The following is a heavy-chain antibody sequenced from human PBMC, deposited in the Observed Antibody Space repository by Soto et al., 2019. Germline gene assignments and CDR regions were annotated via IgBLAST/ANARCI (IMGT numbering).Heavy chain of an antibody. CDR1: GYSFTTYW. V-gene: IGHV5-51*01. J-gene: IGHJ4*02. CDR3: ARLQAAAGDKDLTLDY. Sequence: GESLKISCKGSGYSFTTYWIAWVRQMPGKGLEWMGIIYPGDSRTTYSPSFQGQDIISADKSISTAYLQWSSLKASDTAMYYCARLQAAAGDKDLTLDYRGQGTLVTVSS. CDR2: IYPGDSRT. D-gene: IGHD6-13*01.